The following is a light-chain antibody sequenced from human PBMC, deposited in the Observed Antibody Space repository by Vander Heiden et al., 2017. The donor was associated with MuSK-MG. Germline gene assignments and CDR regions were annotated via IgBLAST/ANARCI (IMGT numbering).Light chain of an antibody. J-gene: IGKJ1*01. CDR3: LQTATTPWT. CDR2: TAS. V-gene: IGKV1-39*01. Sequence: DIQMTQSPSSLSASVGDRVTITCRASLSINTYVNWYQQKPGKAPKLLIFTASTLQIGVPSRFHGSVSGTDFTLTISSLQPEDFATYYCLQTATTPWTFGQGTKVEIK. CDR1: LSINTY.